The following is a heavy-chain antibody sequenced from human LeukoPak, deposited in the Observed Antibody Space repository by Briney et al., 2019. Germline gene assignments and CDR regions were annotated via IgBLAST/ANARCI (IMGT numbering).Heavy chain of an antibody. V-gene: IGHV1-2*02. J-gene: IGHJ4*02. Sequence: GASVKVSCKASGYAFTSYGISWVRQAPGQGLEWMGWINPNSGGTNYAQKFQGRVTMTRDTSISTAYMELSRLRSDDTAVYYCARDQGGSYAYWGQGTLVTVSS. CDR3: ARDQGGSYAY. D-gene: IGHD1-26*01. CDR1: GYAFTSYG. CDR2: INPNSGGT.